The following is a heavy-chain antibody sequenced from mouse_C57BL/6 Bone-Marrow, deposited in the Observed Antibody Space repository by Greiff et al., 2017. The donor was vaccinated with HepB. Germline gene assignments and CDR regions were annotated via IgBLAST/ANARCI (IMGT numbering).Heavy chain of an antibody. D-gene: IGHD2-12*01. CDR3: TRPTSFTTDWYFDV. CDR2: IYPGNSDT. V-gene: IGHV1-5*01. CDR1: GYTFTSYW. Sequence: VQLQQSGTVLARPGASVKMSCKTSGYTFTSYWMHWVKQRPGQGLEWIGAIYPGNSDTSYNQKFKGKAKLTAVTSASTAYMELSSLTNEDSAVYYCTRPTSFTTDWYFDVWGTGTTVTVSS. J-gene: IGHJ1*03.